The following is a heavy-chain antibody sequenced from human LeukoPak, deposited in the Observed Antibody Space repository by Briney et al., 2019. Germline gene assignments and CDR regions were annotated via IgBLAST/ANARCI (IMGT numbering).Heavy chain of an antibody. D-gene: IGHD4/OR15-4a*01. V-gene: IGHV3-48*02. CDR3: ARGSYGAVDY. Sequence: GGSLRLSCAASGFTFSSYSINWVRQAPGKGLEWVSYISSFSSTLYYADSVKGRFTISRENAKNSLYLQMNSLRDEDTAVYYCARGSYGAVDYWGQGTLVTVSS. CDR1: GFTFSSYS. J-gene: IGHJ4*02. CDR2: ISSFSSTL.